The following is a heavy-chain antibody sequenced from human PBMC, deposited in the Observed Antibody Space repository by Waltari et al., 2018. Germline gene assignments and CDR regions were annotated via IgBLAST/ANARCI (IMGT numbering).Heavy chain of an antibody. CDR1: GFDVNRSY. CDR3: ARGFTLILGP. J-gene: IGHJ5*02. CDR2: LDSEGRT. D-gene: IGHD3-16*01. Sequence: EMQLVESEGGLVQPGGSLTLSCTASGFDVNRSYMSWVRQAPGKGSEWVSVLDSEGRTFYADSVKGRFTISRNDSKNTLYIQLNSLTPDDTAVYYCARGFTLILGPWGQGALVTVSS. V-gene: IGHV3-53*04.